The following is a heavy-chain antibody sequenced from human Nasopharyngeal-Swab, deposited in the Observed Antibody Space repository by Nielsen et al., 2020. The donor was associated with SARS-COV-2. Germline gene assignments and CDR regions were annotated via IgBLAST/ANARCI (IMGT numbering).Heavy chain of an antibody. CDR3: ARAPGITGIDY. J-gene: IGHJ4*02. V-gene: IGHV1-2*04. CDR2: INPNSGGT. Sequence: ARHAPGQGLEWMGWINPNSGGTNYAQKFQGWVTMTRDTSISTAYMELSRLRSDDTAVYYCARAPGITGIDYWGQGTLVTVSS. D-gene: IGHD1-20*01.